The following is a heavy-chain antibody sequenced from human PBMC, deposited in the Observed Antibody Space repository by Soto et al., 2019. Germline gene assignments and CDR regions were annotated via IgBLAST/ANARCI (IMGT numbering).Heavy chain of an antibody. V-gene: IGHV4-4*02. D-gene: IGHD2-2*01. CDR1: GGSISTITW. CDR2: IYHSGST. J-gene: IGHJ4*02. Sequence: QVQLRESGPGLVKTSGTLSLTCAVSGGSISTITWWSWVRQPPGKGLQWIGEIYHSGSTNYKRSLKSGVNISVDKSKNQFSLELSSGTVADTAVYYCARDLGSCNSTSCRPFDYWGQGTLVTVSS. CDR3: ARDLGSCNSTSCRPFDY.